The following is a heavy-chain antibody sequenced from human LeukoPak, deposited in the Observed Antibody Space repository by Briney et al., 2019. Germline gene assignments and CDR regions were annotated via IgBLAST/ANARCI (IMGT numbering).Heavy chain of an antibody. CDR3: ARGRCSGGSCYPRYYYYYMDV. CDR2: INHSGST. D-gene: IGHD2-15*01. CDR1: GGSFSGYY. Sequence: SETLSLTCAVYGGSFSGYYWSWIRQPPGKGLEWIGEINHSGSTNYNPSLKSRVTISVDTSKNQFSLKLSSVTAADTAVYYCARGRCSGGSCYPRYYYYYMDVSGKGTTVTVSS. J-gene: IGHJ6*03. V-gene: IGHV4-34*01.